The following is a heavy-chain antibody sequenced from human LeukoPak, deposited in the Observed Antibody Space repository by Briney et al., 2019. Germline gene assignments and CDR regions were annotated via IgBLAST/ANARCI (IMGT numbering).Heavy chain of an antibody. CDR2: IYYSGST. CDR3: ARVPDDGDYGGWYFDL. J-gene: IGHJ2*01. Sequence: PSETLSLTCTVSGGSISSYYWSWVRQSPGKGLEWIGQIYYSGSTTYNPSLKSRLTISVDTSRNQFSLKLSSVTAADTAVYYCARVPDDGDYGGWYFDLWGRGTLVTVSS. CDR1: GGSISSYY. V-gene: IGHV4-59*01. D-gene: IGHD4-17*01.